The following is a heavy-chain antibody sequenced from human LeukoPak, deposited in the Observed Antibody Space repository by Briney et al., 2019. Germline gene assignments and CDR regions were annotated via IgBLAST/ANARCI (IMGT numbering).Heavy chain of an antibody. CDR3: ARVHYGSGSYYQVSNWFDP. V-gene: IGHV5-51*01. Sequence: GESLRISCKGSGYSFTSYWIGWVRQMPGKGLEWMGIIYPGDSDTRYSPSFQGQVTISADKSISTAYLQWSSLKASDTAMYYCARVHYGSGSYYQVSNWFDPWGQGTLVTVSS. J-gene: IGHJ5*02. CDR2: IYPGDSDT. D-gene: IGHD3-10*01. CDR1: GYSFTSYW.